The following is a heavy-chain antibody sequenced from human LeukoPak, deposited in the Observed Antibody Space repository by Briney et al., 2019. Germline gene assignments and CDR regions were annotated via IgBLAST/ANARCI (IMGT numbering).Heavy chain of an antibody. CDR3: ATYDYDNSDLI. D-gene: IGHD3-22*01. V-gene: IGHV3-7*01. CDR2: IKQDGGEK. CDR1: RFTSSSDW. J-gene: IGHJ4*02. Sequence: GGSPRHSCAAPRFTSSSDWMCSVRQAPRKGLEWVANIKQDGGEKYDVDSVKGRFTIYRDNAKNSLYLQMNSLRAEDTAIYYCATYDYDNSDLIWGQGTLVTVSS.